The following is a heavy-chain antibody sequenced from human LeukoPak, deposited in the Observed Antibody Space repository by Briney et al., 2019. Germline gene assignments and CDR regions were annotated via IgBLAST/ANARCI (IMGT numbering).Heavy chain of an antibody. CDR1: GFTFSSYS. D-gene: IGHD2-2*01. CDR2: ISSSSSYI. J-gene: IGHJ4*02. V-gene: IGHV3-21*01. CDR3: ARVLVQPVLDDY. Sequence: GGSLRLSCAASGFTFSSYSMNWVRQAPGKGLEWVSSISSSSSYIYYADSVKGRFTISRDNAKNSLYLQINSLRAEDTAVYYCARVLVQPVLDDYWGQGTLVTVSS.